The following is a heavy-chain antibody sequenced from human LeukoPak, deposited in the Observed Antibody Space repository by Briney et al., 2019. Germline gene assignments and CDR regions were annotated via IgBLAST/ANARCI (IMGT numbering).Heavy chain of an antibody. CDR2: ISGGGGST. CDR1: GLPFRQYA. D-gene: IGHD3-22*01. Sequence: PGGSRRLSCATSGLPFRQYAMSWVRQAPGKGLEWVSAISGGGGSTYYADSVKGRFTISRDNSKNTLYLQMNSLRAEDTAVYYCAKGGREGGYFDSSGFYNYFDYWGQGTLVTVSS. V-gene: IGHV3-23*01. CDR3: AKGGREGGYFDSSGFYNYFDY. J-gene: IGHJ4*02.